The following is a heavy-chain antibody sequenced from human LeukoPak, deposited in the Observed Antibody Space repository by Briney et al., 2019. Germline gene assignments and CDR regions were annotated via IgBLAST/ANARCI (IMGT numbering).Heavy chain of an antibody. CDR2: ISGSSDNT. CDR3: ARVNPINSGFYVY. Sequence: PGGSLRLSCAASGFTFSDYYMTWIRQAPGKGLEWLSYISGSSDNTNYADSVQGRFIISRDNAKTSLYLQMNSLRAEDTAVYYCARVNPINSGFYVYWGQGTLVTVSS. D-gene: IGHD3-22*01. CDR1: GFTFSDYY. J-gene: IGHJ4*02. V-gene: IGHV3-11*06.